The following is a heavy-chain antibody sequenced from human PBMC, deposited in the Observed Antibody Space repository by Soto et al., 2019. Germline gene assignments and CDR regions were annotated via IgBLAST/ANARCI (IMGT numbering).Heavy chain of an antibody. CDR1: GFTFSSYG. CDR2: IWYDGSNK. D-gene: IGHD2-8*01. CDR3: ARDMRNGLMVYADIDY. V-gene: IGHV3-33*01. J-gene: IGHJ4*02. Sequence: GGSLRLSCAASGFTFSSYGMHWVRQAPGKGLEWVAVIWYDGSNKYYADSVKGRFTISRDNSKNTLYLQMNSLRAEDTAVYYCARDMRNGLMVYADIDYWGQGTLVTVSS.